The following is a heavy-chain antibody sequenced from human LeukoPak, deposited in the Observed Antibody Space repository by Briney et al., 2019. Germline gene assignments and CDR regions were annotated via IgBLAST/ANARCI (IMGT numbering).Heavy chain of an antibody. CDR3: ARGRPRDGDFWSGYPQTYYYYYMDV. CDR1: GGSISSYY. D-gene: IGHD3-3*01. J-gene: IGHJ6*03. CDR2: IYCSGTT. V-gene: IGHV4-59*01. Sequence: SETLSLACTVSGGSISSYYWSWIRQPPGKGLDWIGYIYCSGTTNYNPSLKSRVTISLDTSKNQFSLKLSSVTAADTAVYYCARGRPRDGDFWSGYPQTYYYYYMDVWGKGTTVTVSS.